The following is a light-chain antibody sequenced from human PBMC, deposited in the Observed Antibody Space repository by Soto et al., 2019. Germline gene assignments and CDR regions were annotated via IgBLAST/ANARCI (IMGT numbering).Light chain of an antibody. CDR2: DAS. CDR3: QHRSNWPSLT. V-gene: IGKV3-11*01. J-gene: IGKJ4*01. Sequence: EIVLTQSPATLSLSPGDRATLSCRASQSLTTSLAWYQHLPGQAPRLLIYDASNRADDVPARFSGSGSGTHCSLTSSNLERGDFAVYYCQHRSNWPSLTFGGGTKLEI. CDR1: QSLTTS.